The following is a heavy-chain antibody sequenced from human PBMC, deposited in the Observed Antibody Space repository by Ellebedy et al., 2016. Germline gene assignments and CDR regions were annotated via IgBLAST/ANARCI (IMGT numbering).Heavy chain of an antibody. CDR2: INAGNGNT. V-gene: IGHV1-3*01. Sequence: ASVKVSXKASRYTFTSYAMHWVRQAPGQRLEWMGWINAGNGNTKYSQKFQGRVTITRDTSASTAYMELSSLRSEDTAVYYCARGEPYYYDSSGYYAAFDIWGQGTMVTVSS. J-gene: IGHJ3*02. CDR3: ARGEPYYYDSSGYYAAFDI. CDR1: RYTFTSYA. D-gene: IGHD3-22*01.